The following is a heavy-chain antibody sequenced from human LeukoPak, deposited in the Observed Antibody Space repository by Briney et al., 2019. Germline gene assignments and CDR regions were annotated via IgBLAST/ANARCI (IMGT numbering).Heavy chain of an antibody. Sequence: GGSLRLSCAASGFTVSSNYMSWVRQAPGKGLEWVSVIYSGGSTYYADSVKGRFTISRHNSKNTLYLQMNSLRAEDTAVYYCARDTHSSGYSDYYGMDVWGQGTTVTVSS. D-gene: IGHD6-19*01. V-gene: IGHV3-53*04. CDR2: IYSGGST. CDR1: GFTVSSNY. J-gene: IGHJ6*02. CDR3: ARDTHSSGYSDYYGMDV.